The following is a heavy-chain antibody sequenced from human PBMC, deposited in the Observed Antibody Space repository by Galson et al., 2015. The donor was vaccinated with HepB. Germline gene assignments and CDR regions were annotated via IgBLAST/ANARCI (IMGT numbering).Heavy chain of an antibody. CDR3: ARKLKRSGYYFDY. CDR2: INHSGST. CDR1: GGSFSGYY. V-gene: IGHV4-34*01. D-gene: IGHD3-22*01. J-gene: IGHJ4*02. Sequence: SETLSLTCAVYGGSFSGYYWSWIRQPPGKGLEWIGEINHSGSTNYNPSLKSRVTISVDTSKNQFSLKLSSVTAADTAVYYCARKLKRSGYYFDYWGQGTLVTVSS.